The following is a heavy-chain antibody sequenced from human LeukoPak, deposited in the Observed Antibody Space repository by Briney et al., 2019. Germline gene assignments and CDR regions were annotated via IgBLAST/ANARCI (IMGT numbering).Heavy chain of an antibody. V-gene: IGHV1-8*01. J-gene: IGHJ4*02. CDR3: ARGRGYKLYDYVWGSYRDFDY. CDR2: MNPNSGNT. CDR1: GYTFTSYD. Sequence: GASVKVSCKASGYTFTSYDINWVRQATGQGLEWMGWMNPNSGNTGYAQKFQGRVTMTRNTSISTAYMELSSLRSEDTAVYYCARGRGYKLYDYVWGSYRDFDYWGQGTLVTVSS. D-gene: IGHD3-16*02.